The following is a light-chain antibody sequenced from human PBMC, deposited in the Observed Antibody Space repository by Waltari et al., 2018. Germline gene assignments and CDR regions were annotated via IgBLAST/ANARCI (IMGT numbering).Light chain of an antibody. CDR1: QTVSPS. Sequence: EVLMKQSPATLAVSRGGGATLSCRGSQTVSPSLAWYQQKPGQAPRLLIYGASAWATGIPARFSGSGSGTEFTLTISSLQSEDFAVYYCQQYNTWPLTFGGGTKVEIK. CDR2: GAS. J-gene: IGKJ4*01. V-gene: IGKV3-15*01. CDR3: QQYNTWPLT.